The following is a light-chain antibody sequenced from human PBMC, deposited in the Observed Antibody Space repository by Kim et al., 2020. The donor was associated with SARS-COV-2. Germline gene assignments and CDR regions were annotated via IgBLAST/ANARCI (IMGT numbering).Light chain of an antibody. Sequence: GQRVTISCSGSSSNIGTNPVSWYKQVPGTAPTLLIFSNDQRPSGIPDRFSGSKSGTSASLAISGLQSEEEAHYYCATWDDSLNAWVFGGGTQLTVL. V-gene: IGLV1-44*01. CDR2: SND. CDR1: SSNIGTNP. CDR3: ATWDDSLNAWV. J-gene: IGLJ3*02.